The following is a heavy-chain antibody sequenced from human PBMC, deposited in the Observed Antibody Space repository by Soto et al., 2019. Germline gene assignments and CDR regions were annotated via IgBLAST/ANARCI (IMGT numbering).Heavy chain of an antibody. D-gene: IGHD4-17*01. CDR3: AKGVSDYVGYFDY. CDR1: GFTFSSYA. J-gene: IGHJ4*02. V-gene: IGHV3-23*01. CDR2: ISGSGGST. Sequence: EVQLLESAGGLVQPGGSLRLSCAASGFTFSSYAMSWVRQAPGKGLEWVSAISGSGGSTYYADSVKGRFTISRDNSKNTLYLQMNSLRAEDTAVYYCAKGVSDYVGYFDYWGQGTLVTVSS.